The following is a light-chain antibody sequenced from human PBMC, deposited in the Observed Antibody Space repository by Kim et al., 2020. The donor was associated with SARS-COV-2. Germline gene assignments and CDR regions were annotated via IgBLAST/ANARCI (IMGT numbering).Light chain of an antibody. J-gene: IGLJ2*01. CDR3: NSGASTVPAV. Sequence: LRQTVRIRTKGDSGSNYYATWYQQQPGKAPILIIYDESNRPSGISDRFSGSRSGNTAYLTIAGFQAGDEADYYCNSGASTVPAVFGGGIQLTVL. CDR1: SGSNYY. V-gene: IGLV3-19*01. CDR2: DES.